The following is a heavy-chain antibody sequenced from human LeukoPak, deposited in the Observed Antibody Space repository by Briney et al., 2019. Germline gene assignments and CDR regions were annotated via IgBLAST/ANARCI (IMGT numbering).Heavy chain of an antibody. J-gene: IGHJ4*02. CDR3: ARDIYYYDSSGYYFPGGSDY. Sequence: GGSLRLSCAASGFTLSSYWMHRVRQAPGKGLVWVSRIKSDGSTANYADSVKGRFTISRDNAKNSLYLQMNSLRAEDTAVYYCARDIYYYDSSGYYFPGGSDYWGQGTLVTVSS. CDR2: IKSDGSTA. CDR1: GFTLSSYW. D-gene: IGHD3-22*01. V-gene: IGHV3-74*01.